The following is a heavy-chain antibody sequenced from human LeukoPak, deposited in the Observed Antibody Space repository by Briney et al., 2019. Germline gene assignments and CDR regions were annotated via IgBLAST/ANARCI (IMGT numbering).Heavy chain of an antibody. D-gene: IGHD4-17*01. V-gene: IGHV3-48*03. CDR1: GFTFSSYE. CDR2: ISSSGSSI. CDR3: ARDSPYGDYYFDY. Sequence: GGSMRLSCGASGFTFSSYEMYWLRQAPGKGLEWVSHISSSGSSIYYADSVKGRFTISRDNAKNSLYLQMNSLRAEDTAVYYCARDSPYGDYYFDYWGQGTLVTVSS. J-gene: IGHJ4*02.